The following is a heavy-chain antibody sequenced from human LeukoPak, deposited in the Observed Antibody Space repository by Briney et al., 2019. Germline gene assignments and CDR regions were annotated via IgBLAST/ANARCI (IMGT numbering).Heavy chain of an antibody. D-gene: IGHD3-9*01. Sequence: GGSLRLSCAASGFTFSSYWMSWVRQAPGKGLEWVAYINHNAERIYYPDFARGRFTISRDNGKNSLYLQMNSLRDEDTAVYYCARDNDWAFENWGQGTRVTVSS. J-gene: IGHJ4*02. CDR3: ARDNDWAFEN. V-gene: IGHV3-48*02. CDR2: INHNAERI. CDR1: GFTFSSYW.